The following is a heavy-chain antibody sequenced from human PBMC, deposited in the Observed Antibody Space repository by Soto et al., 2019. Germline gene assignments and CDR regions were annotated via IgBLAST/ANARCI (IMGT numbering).Heavy chain of an antibody. CDR3: AKARCTSNTCYVPDH. Sequence: GGSLRLSCAASGFTFSGHTMSWVRQAPGKGLEWVSAISGSGGSPSYADSVQGRFTISRDNPKNTLYLQMSSLRVEDTAIYYCAKARCTSNTCYVPDHWGQGTLVTVS. CDR2: ISGSGGSP. D-gene: IGHD2-15*01. J-gene: IGHJ5*02. CDR1: GFTFSGHT. V-gene: IGHV3-23*01.